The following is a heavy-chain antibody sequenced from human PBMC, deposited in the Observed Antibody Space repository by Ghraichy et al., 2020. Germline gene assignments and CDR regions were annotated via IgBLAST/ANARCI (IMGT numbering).Heavy chain of an antibody. CDR3: ARVYYYDSSGYYDILDY. CDR1: GGSFSGYY. Sequence: SETLSLTCAVYGGSFSGYYWSWIRQPPGKGLEWIGEINHRGSTNYNPSLKSRVTISVDTSKNPFSLKLSSVTAADTAVYYCARVYYYDSSGYYDILDYWGQGTLVTVSS. V-gene: IGHV4-34*01. D-gene: IGHD3-22*01. J-gene: IGHJ4*02. CDR2: INHRGST.